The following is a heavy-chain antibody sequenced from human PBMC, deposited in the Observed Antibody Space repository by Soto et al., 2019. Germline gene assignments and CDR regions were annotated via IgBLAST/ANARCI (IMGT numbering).Heavy chain of an antibody. Sequence: PGGSLRLSCAASGFTFSRYSMNWVRQAPGKGLEWVSSISSRSSPIFYADSVRGRFTISRDNAKNSLYLQMNSLRAEDTAVYYWAFFEDGGGRTCYKFLAHGGKGTLVPVPP. J-gene: IGHJ4*02. CDR1: GFTFSRYS. V-gene: IGHV3-21*01. CDR2: ISSRSSPI. CDR3: AFFEDGGGRTCYKFLAH. D-gene: IGHD2-15*01.